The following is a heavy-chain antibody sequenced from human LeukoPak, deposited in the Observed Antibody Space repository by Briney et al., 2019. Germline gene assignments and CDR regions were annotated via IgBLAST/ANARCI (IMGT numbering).Heavy chain of an antibody. Sequence: PSETLSLTCTVSGGSISSSSYYWGWIRQPPGKGLEWIGSIYYSGSTYYNPSHKSRVTISVDTSKNQFSLKLSSVTAADTAVYYCTGAYIVATMFDPWGQGTLVSVSS. D-gene: IGHD5-12*01. J-gene: IGHJ5*02. V-gene: IGHV4-39*01. CDR2: IYYSGST. CDR1: GGSISSSSYY. CDR3: TGAYIVATMFDP.